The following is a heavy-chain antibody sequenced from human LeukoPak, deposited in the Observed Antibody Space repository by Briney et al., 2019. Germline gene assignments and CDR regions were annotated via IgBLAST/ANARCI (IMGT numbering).Heavy chain of an antibody. CDR2: IKKDGSDK. V-gene: IGHV3-7*05. D-gene: IGHD1-26*01. CDR3: ARLRSGNYNDY. Sequence: GGSLRLSCAASGFTFSSYSMTWVHQAPGKGLEWVANIKKDGSDKYYVDSVKGRFTISRDNAKNSLYLHMNSLRAEDMAVYYCARLRSGNYNDYWGQGTLVTVSS. CDR1: GFTFSSYS. J-gene: IGHJ4*02.